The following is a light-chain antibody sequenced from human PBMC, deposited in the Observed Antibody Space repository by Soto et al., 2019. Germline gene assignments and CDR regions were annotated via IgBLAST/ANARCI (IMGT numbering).Light chain of an antibody. Sequence: SVISQPAFVSGSTGQSFTISCTGITSYVGRYNYVSWYQQHPGKAPKLMIYDVSYRPSGVSNRFSGSKSGNTASLTISGLQAEDEADYYCSTYTSSSAIEVFGTGT. CDR3: STYTSSSAIEV. CDR2: DVS. CDR1: TSYVGRYNY. J-gene: IGLJ1*01. V-gene: IGLV2-14*01.